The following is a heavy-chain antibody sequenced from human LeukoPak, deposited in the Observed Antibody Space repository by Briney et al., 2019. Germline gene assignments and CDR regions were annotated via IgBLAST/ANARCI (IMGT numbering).Heavy chain of an antibody. V-gene: IGHV1-46*01. CDR1: GYTFTSYY. J-gene: IGHJ4*02. Sequence: ASVKVSCKASGYTFTSYYMHWVRQAPGQGLEWMGIINPSGGSTSYAQKFQGRVTMTRDMSTSTVYMELSSLRSGDTAVYYCARDPGVKNFDYWGQGTLVTVSS. CDR2: INPSGGST. D-gene: IGHD2-8*01. CDR3: ARDPGVKNFDY.